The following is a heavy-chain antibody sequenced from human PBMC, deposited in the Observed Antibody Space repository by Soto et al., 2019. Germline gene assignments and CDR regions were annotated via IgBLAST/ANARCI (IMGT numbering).Heavy chain of an antibody. V-gene: IGHV3-21*01. J-gene: IGHJ3*02. CDR2: ISSSSSYI. D-gene: IGHD6-19*01. CDR3: AKVEPGSGPDAFDI. CDR1: GFTFSSYS. Sequence: GGSLRLSCAASGFTFSSYSMNWVRQAPGKGLEWVSSISSSSSYIYYTDSVKGRFTISRDNAKNSLYLQMNSLRAEDTAVYYCAKVEPGSGPDAFDIWGQGTMVTVSS.